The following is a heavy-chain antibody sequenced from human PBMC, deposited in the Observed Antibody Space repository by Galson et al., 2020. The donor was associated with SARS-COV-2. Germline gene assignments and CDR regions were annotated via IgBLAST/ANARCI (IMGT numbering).Heavy chain of an antibody. CDR3: AKGRIDFWSGKKHRSAPSYYYYGMDV. Sequence: GGSLRLSCAASGFTFSSYAMSWVRQAPGKGLEWVSAISGSGGSTHYADSVKGRFTISRDNSKNTLYLQMNSLRAEDTAVYYCAKGRIDFWSGKKHRSAPSYYYYGMDVWGQGTTVTVSS. V-gene: IGHV3-23*01. J-gene: IGHJ6*02. D-gene: IGHD3-3*01. CDR1: GFTFSSYA. CDR2: ISGSGGST.